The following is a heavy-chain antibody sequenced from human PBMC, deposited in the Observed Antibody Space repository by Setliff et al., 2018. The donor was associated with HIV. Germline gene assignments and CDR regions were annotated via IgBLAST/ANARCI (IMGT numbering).Heavy chain of an antibody. V-gene: IGHV3-21*05. CDR2: ITGSSSYT. J-gene: IGHJ6*02. D-gene: IGHD4-4*01. CDR1: GFTFSSYA. Sequence: PGGSLRLSCAASGFTFSSYAMSWVRQATGKGLEWVSYITGSSSYTNYADSVKGRFTISRDNAKNSLYLQMNSLRAEDTAVYYCARDDSNYRQHGMDVWGQGTTVTVSS. CDR3: ARDDSNYRQHGMDV.